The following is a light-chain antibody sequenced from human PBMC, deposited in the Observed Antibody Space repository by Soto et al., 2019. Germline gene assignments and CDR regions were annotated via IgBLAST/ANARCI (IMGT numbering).Light chain of an antibody. CDR3: SSYTSSSTLYV. V-gene: IGLV2-14*01. J-gene: IGLJ1*01. Sequence: QSVLTRPPSASGSPGQSVTISCTGTGSDVGKYDYVSWFQHHPGKAPKLIIYEVSNRPSGVSNRFSGSKSGNTASLTISGLQAEDEADYYCSSYTSSSTLYVFGTGTKVTVL. CDR1: GSDVGKYDY. CDR2: EVS.